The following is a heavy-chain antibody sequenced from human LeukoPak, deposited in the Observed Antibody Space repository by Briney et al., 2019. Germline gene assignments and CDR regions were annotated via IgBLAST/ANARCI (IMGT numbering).Heavy chain of an antibody. CDR2: ISGSGGGK. V-gene: IGHV3-23*01. Sequence: GGSLRLSCVASGFTFGTYAMNWVRQAPGKGLEWVSGISGSGGGKYYGDSVKGRFTISRDNSKNTVYLQMDNLRADDTAVYYCAKGGGSGSYYIFDFWGQGTLVTVSS. D-gene: IGHD3-10*01. J-gene: IGHJ4*02. CDR1: GFTFGTYA. CDR3: AKGGGSGSYYIFDF.